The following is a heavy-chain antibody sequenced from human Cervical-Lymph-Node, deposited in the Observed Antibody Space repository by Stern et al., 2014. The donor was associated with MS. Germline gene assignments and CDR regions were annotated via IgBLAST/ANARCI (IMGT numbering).Heavy chain of an antibody. J-gene: IGHJ4*02. CDR2: IWYDGSNK. V-gene: IGHV3-33*01. CDR1: GFTFSSYG. CDR3: AREQTPYSSSLDY. D-gene: IGHD6-13*01. Sequence: VQLVESGGGVVQPGRSLRLSCAASGFTFSSYGMHWVRQAPGKGLEWVAVIWYDGSNKYYADSVKGRFTISRDNSKNTLYLQMNSLRAEDTAVYYCAREQTPYSSSLDYWGQGTLVTVSS.